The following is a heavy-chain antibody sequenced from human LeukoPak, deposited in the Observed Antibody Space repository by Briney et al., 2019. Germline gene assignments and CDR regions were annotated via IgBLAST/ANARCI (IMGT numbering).Heavy chain of an antibody. Sequence: ASVKVSCKASGGTFSSYTISWVRQAPGQGLEWMGRIIPILVIANYAQKFQGRVTITADKSTSTAYMELSSLRSEDTAVYYCARARDSSSSDYWGQGTLVTVSS. D-gene: IGHD6-6*01. CDR1: GGTFSSYT. CDR3: ARARDSSSSDY. J-gene: IGHJ4*02. CDR2: IIPILVIA. V-gene: IGHV1-69*02.